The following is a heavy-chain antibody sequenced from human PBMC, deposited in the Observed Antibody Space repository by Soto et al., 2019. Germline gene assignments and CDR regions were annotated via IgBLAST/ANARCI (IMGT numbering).Heavy chain of an antibody. J-gene: IGHJ4*02. CDR1: GYTFTSYG. V-gene: IGHV1-18*01. D-gene: IGHD2-8*01. CDR2: ISAYNGNT. CDR3: ARGWKYCTNGVCYFYYFDY. Sequence: ASVKVSCKASGYTFTSYGISWVRQAPGQGLEWMGWISAYNGNTNYAQKLQGRVTMTTDTSTSTAYMELRSLRSDDTAVYYCARGWKYCTNGVCYFYYFDYWGQGTLVTVSS.